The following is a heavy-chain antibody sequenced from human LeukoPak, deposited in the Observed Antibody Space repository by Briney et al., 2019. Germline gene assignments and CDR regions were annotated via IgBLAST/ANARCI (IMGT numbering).Heavy chain of an antibody. V-gene: IGHV1-8*02. J-gene: IGHJ4*02. Sequence: ASVKVSCKASGGTFSSYAISWVRQAPGQGLEWMGWMSPNSGDTGYAQKFQDRVTMTRNTSISTAYMELSSLRSDDTAVYYCARGPPNWGYDYWGPGTLVTVSS. CDR1: GGTFSSYA. CDR2: MSPNSGDT. D-gene: IGHD7-27*01. CDR3: ARGPPNWGYDY.